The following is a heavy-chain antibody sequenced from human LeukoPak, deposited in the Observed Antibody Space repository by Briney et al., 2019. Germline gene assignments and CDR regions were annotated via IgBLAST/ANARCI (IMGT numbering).Heavy chain of an antibody. V-gene: IGHV4-39*01. J-gene: IGHJ4*02. CDR2: IYYSGST. Sequence: SETLYLTCTVSGGSISSSSYYWGWIRQPPGKGLEWIGSIYYSGSTYYNPSLKSRVTISVDTSKNQFSLKLSSVNAADTAVYYCARYYYDSSGYYLDYWGQGTLVTVSS. D-gene: IGHD3-22*01. CDR3: ARYYYDSSGYYLDY. CDR1: GGSISSSSYY.